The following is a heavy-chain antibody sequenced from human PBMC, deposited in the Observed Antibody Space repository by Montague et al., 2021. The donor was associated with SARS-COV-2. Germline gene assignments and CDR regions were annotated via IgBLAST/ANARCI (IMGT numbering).Heavy chain of an antibody. CDR3: VSRYSLSPSYYGLDA. CDR1: GFTFYNYA. D-gene: IGHD5-18*01. V-gene: IGHV3-23*03. J-gene: IGHJ6*02. CDR2: IYGGGIST. Sequence: SLRLSCAASGFTFYNYAMSWVRQAPDKGLEWVAVIYGGGISTYYADSVKGRFTIFRDNSKDTLYLDMNSLRAEDTAVYYCVSRYSLSPSYYGLDAWGQGTTVTVSS.